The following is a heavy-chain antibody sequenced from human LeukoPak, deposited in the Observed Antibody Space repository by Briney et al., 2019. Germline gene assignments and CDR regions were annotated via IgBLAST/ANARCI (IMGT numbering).Heavy chain of an antibody. Sequence: GGSLRLSCSASGFVFSIYTMYWVRQAPGKGPEYVSTISGSGNGGSIYYADSVKGRFTISRDDSKSIVYLQMNGLRSEDTAVYYCVKDFGRVRGTPDSWGQGTLVTVSS. CDR2: ISGSGNGGSI. J-gene: IGHJ4*02. CDR3: VKDFGRVRGTPDS. CDR1: GFVFSIYT. V-gene: IGHV3-64D*06. D-gene: IGHD2/OR15-2a*01.